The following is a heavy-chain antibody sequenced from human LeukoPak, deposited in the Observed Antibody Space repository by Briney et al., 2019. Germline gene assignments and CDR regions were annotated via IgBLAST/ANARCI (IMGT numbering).Heavy chain of an antibody. CDR3: ARRLELGGDYFDY. D-gene: IGHD1-7*01. CDR2: IYYSGST. V-gene: IGHV4-30-4*08. J-gene: IGHJ4*02. CDR1: GGSFSGYY. Sequence: SETLSLTCAVYGGSFSGYYWSWIRQPPGKGLEWIGYIYYSGSTYYNPSLKSRVTISVDTSKNQFSLKLSSVTAADTAVYYCARRLELGGDYFDYWGQGTLVTVSS.